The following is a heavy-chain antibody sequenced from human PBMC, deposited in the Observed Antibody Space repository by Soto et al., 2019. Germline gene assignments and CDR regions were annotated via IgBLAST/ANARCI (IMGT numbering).Heavy chain of an antibody. CDR2: INPSGGST. Sequence: ASVKVSCKASGYTFTSYYMHWVRQAPGQGLEWMGIINPSGGSTSYAQKFQGRVTMTRDTSTSTVYMELSSLRSEDTAVYYCAREQNHYYDSSGQPRLYYYYGMDVWGQGTTVTVSS. D-gene: IGHD3-22*01. CDR1: GYTFTSYY. J-gene: IGHJ6*02. V-gene: IGHV1-46*01. CDR3: AREQNHYYDSSGQPRLYYYYGMDV.